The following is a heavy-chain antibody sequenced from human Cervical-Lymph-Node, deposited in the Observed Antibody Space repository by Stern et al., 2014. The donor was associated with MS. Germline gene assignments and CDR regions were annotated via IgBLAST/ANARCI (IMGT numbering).Heavy chain of an antibody. V-gene: IGHV3-11*01. CDR3: ARLSYELGWSFDS. CDR1: GFTFSPYY. CDR2: ISVRGFPV. Sequence: VQLVESGGGLVKPGGSLRLSCTASGFTFSPYYMSWIRQAPGKGLEWISCISVRGFPVYYADSVKGRFTVSRDNSKNSRYLQMNSLRADDTAVYYCARLSYELGWSFDSWGQGTLVTVSS. D-gene: IGHD6-19*01. J-gene: IGHJ4*02.